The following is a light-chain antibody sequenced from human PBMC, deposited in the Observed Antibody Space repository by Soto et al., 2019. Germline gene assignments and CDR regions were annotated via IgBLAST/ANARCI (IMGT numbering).Light chain of an antibody. CDR1: RSYIGRNF. V-gene: IGLV1-47*02. CDR2: SND. J-gene: IGLJ2*01. CDR3: AAWDDNLSGVI. Sequence: QSVLTQPPSASGTPGQRVTILCSGRRSYIGRNFVYWYQHLPGTASKLLIFSNDQRPSGVPDRFSGSRSGTSASLAISGLRSEYEADYYCAAWDDNLSGVIFGGGTQLTVL.